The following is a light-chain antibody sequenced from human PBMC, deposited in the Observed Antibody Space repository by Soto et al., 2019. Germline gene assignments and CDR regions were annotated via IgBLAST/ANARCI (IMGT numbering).Light chain of an antibody. J-gene: IGLJ2*01. Sequence: QSVLTQPPSASGSPGQSVTISCTGTSSDVGGYNYVSWYQQHPGKAPKLMIYEVSKRPSGVPDRFSGSKSGNTASLTVSGPQAEDEADYYCSSYAGSNIVFGGGTKLTVL. V-gene: IGLV2-8*01. CDR1: SSDVGGYNY. CDR3: SSYAGSNIV. CDR2: EVS.